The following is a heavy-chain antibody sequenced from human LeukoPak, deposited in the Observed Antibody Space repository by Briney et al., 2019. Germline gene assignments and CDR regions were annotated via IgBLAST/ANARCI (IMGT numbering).Heavy chain of an antibody. CDR3: ASSAAVGGVKWFDP. J-gene: IGHJ5*02. Sequence: SETLSLTCTVFGGSISSDYWSWIRQTAGKGLEWIGRIYNTGSTDYSPSLRSRVTISVDKSKNQLSLKLNSVTAADTAVYYCASSAAVGGVKWFDPWGQGTLVTVSS. D-gene: IGHD6-19*01. V-gene: IGHV4-4*07. CDR2: IYNTGST. CDR1: GGSISSDY.